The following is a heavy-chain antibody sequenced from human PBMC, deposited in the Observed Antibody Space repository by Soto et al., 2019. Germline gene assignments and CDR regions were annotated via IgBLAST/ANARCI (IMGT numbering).Heavy chain of an antibody. V-gene: IGHV3-21*01. CDR3: ARDKCAGSSVRY. CDR2: IDESGNYI. CDR1: GSTFSNYG. D-gene: IGHD2-2*01. J-gene: IGHJ4*02. Sequence: EVQVVESGGGLVKPGGSLRLSCTASGSTFSNYGMNWVRQAPGKGLEWVSSIDESGNYIYYADSVQGRFIISRDNVKNPLYRQSNSLTAEYTAVYFCARDKCAGSSVRYWGQGTVVTVSS.